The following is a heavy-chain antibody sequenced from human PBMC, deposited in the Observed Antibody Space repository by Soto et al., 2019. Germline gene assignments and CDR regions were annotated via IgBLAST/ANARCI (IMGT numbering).Heavy chain of an antibody. V-gene: IGHV1-3*01. CDR1: GYTFTSYA. J-gene: IGHJ4*02. CDR3: ARKLTGYSYYFDY. CDR2: INAGNGNT. D-gene: IGHD3-9*01. Sequence: QVQLVQSGAEMKKPGASVKVSCKASGYTFTSYAMHWVRQAPGQRLEWMGWINAGNGNTKYSQKFQGRVTITRDTSASTAYMELSSLRSEDTAVYYCARKLTGYSYYFDYWGQGTLVTVSS.